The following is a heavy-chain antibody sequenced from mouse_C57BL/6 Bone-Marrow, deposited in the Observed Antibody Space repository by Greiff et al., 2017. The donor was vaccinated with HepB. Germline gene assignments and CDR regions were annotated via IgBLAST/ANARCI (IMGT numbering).Heavy chain of an antibody. CDR3: ASGILRIITTVVDSFAY. CDR2: INPNNGGT. Sequence: EVQLQQSGPELVKPGASVKISCKASGYTFTDYYMNWVKQSHGKSLEWIGDINPNNGGTSYNQKFKGKATLTVDKSSSTAYMELRSLTSEDSAVYYCASGILRIITTVVDSFAYWGQGTLVTVSA. J-gene: IGHJ3*01. V-gene: IGHV1-26*01. D-gene: IGHD1-1*01. CDR1: GYTFTDYY.